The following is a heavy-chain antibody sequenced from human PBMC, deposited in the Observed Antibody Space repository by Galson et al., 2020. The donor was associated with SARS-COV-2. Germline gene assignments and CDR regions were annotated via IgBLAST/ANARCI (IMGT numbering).Heavy chain of an antibody. D-gene: IGHD2-2*01. J-gene: IGHJ3*02. CDR2: IVVGSGNT. CDR3: AAPYCSSTSCNDAFDI. V-gene: IGHV1-58*02. Sequence: KISCKASGFTFTSSAMQWVRQARGQRLEWIGWIVVGSGNTNYAQKFQERVTITRDMSTSTAYMELSSLRSEDTAVYYCAAPYCSSTSCNDAFDIWGQGTMVTVSS. CDR1: GFTFTSSA.